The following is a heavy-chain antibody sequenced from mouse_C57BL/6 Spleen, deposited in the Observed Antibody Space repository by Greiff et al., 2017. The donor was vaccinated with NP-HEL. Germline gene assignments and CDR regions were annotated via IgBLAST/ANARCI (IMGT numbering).Heavy chain of an antibody. V-gene: IGHV3-1*01. CDR3: ARGREGNFDY. CDR1: GYSITSGYD. J-gene: IGHJ2*01. CDR2: ISYSGST. Sequence: SGPGMVKPSQSLSLTCTVTGYSITSGYDWHWIRHFPGNKLEWMGYISYSGSTNYNPSLKSRISITHDTSKNHFFLKLNSVTTEDTATYYCARGREGNFDYWGQGTTLTVSS.